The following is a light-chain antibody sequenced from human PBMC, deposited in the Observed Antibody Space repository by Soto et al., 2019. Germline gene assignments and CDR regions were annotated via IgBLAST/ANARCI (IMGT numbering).Light chain of an antibody. CDR1: QSVSSSY. Sequence: EALLTRSPGTLSSSAWARAPVSTMGGQSVSSSYLAWYQQKPGQAPRLLIYGASSRATGIPDRFSGSGSGTDFTLTISRLEPEDFAVYYCQQYGSSPPRITFGPGTKVAIK. CDR2: GAS. V-gene: IGKV3-20*01. J-gene: IGKJ3*01. CDR3: QQYGSSPPRIT.